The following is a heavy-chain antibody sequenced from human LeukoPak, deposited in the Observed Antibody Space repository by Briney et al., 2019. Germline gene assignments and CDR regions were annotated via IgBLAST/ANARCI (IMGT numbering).Heavy chain of an antibody. D-gene: IGHD3-10*01. Sequence: AGESLKISCAAFGSTFTYNCIGWVRQTPGKGLEWVWIISPSGTTTRYSPSLQGQVTISADKSISTAYLQWSSLKASDTAMYYCARELSYGGDNYGSGFGYWGQGTLVTVSS. CDR1: GSTFTYNC. J-gene: IGHJ4*02. V-gene: IGHV5-51*01. CDR2: ISPSGTTT. CDR3: ARELSYGGDNYGSGFGY.